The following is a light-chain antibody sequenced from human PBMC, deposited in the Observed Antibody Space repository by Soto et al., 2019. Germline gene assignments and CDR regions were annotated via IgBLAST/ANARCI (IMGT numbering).Light chain of an antibody. V-gene: IGKV3-15*01. J-gene: IGKJ1*01. CDR2: GAS. CDR1: QSVSSN. CDR3: QQYSDWPRT. Sequence: EIVMTQSPATLSVSPGQRSTLSCRASQSVSSNLAWYQQKPGQAPRLLINGASTRATGIPAKFSGSGSGTEFTLTISSLQSEDFAVYYCQQYSDWPRTFGQGTTVDIK.